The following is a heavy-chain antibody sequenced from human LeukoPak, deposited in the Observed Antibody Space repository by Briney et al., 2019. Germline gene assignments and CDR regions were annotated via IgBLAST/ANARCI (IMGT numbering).Heavy chain of an antibody. V-gene: IGHV1-2*02. J-gene: IGHJ3*02. Sequence: GASVKVSCKASGYTFTGYYMHWVRQAPGQGLEWMGWINPNSGGTNYAQKFQGRVTMTRDTSISTAYMELSRLRSDDTAVYYCARLTYSSSDDAFDIWDQGTMVTVSS. CDR2: INPNSGGT. CDR1: GYTFTGYY. CDR3: ARLTYSSSDDAFDI. D-gene: IGHD6-6*01.